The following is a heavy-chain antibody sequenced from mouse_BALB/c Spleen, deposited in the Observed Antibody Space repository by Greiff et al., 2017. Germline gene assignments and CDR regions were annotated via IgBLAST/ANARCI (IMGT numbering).Heavy chain of an antibody. CDR3: ARAYAVGYYAMDY. CDR2: INPSTGYT. CDR1: GYTFTSYW. Sequence: VQLQQSGAELAKPGASVKMSCKASGYTFTSYWMHWVKQRPGQGLEWIGYINPSTGYTEYNQKFKDKATLTADKSSSTAYMQLSSLTSEDSAVYYCARAYAVGYYAMDYWGQGTSDTVSS. J-gene: IGHJ4*01. D-gene: IGHD2-14*01. V-gene: IGHV1-7*01.